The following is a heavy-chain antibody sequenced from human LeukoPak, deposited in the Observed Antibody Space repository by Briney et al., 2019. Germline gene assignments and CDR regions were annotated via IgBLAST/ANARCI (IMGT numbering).Heavy chain of an antibody. Sequence: ASVKVSCKASGYTFTSYGISWVRQAPGQGLGWMGWISAYNCNTNYAQKLKGRVTMATDTSTSTAYMELRSLRSDDTAVYYCATHSTRIAVRPSDYYYYMDVWGKGTTVIVSS. V-gene: IGHV1-18*01. J-gene: IGHJ6*03. CDR2: ISAYNCNT. D-gene: IGHD6-6*01. CDR3: ATHSTRIAVRPSDYYYYMDV. CDR1: GYTFTSYG.